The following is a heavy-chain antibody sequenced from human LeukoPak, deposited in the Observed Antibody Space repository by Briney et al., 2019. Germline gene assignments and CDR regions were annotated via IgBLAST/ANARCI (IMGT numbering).Heavy chain of an antibody. J-gene: IGHJ3*02. CDR2: ITRSSIYI. V-gene: IGHV3-21*01. CDR1: GFTFSSYS. D-gene: IGHD3-22*01. CDR3: ARPTTYYYDSSAYHVDGFDI. Sequence: GGSLRLSCAVSGFTFSSYSMNWVRQAPGKGLEWVSSITRSSIYIYYADSVKGRFTISRDNAKNSLYLQMNSLRAEDTAVYYCARPTTYYYDSSAYHVDGFDIWGQGTMVTVSS.